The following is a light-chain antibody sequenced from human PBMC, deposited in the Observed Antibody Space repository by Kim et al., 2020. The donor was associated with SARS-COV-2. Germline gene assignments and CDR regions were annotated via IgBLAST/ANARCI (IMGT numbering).Light chain of an antibody. V-gene: IGLV2-23*02. J-gene: IGLJ1*01. Sequence: PAQSLTISCTGTSSDVAAYNLVSWYQHHPGKAPKLMIYDVSKRTSGVSSRFSGSKSGNTASLTISGLQAEDEADYYCCSYAGSPYVFGTGTKVTVL. CDR1: SSDVAAYNL. CDR2: DVS. CDR3: CSYAGSPYV.